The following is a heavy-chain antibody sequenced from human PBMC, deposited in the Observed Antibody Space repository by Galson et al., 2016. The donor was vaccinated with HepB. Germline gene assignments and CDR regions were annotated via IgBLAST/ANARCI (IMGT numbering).Heavy chain of an antibody. CDR2: IKQDGSEE. CDR1: GFTLSSYW. CDR3: AVRYSSIWYFQH. J-gene: IGHJ1*01. D-gene: IGHD6-13*01. V-gene: IGHV3-7*05. Sequence: SLRLSCAASGFTLSSYWMSWVRQAPGKGLEWVANIKQDGSEEYYVDSVKGRFTISRDNAKNSLYLQMNSLGAEDTAIYYCAVRYSSIWYFQHWGRGTLVSVSS.